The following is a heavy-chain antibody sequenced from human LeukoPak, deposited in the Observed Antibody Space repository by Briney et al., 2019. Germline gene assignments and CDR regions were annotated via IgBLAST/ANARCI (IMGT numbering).Heavy chain of an antibody. D-gene: IGHD3-22*01. J-gene: IGHJ4*02. CDR2: ISSSNSYI. V-gene: IGHV3-21*01. CDR3: ARVVYYDSSGPNFDY. CDR1: GFTFSSYS. Sequence: GGSLRLSCAASGFTFSSYSMNWVRQAPGKGLEWVSSISSSNSYIYYADSVKGRFTISRDNAKNSLYLQMNSLRAEDTAVYYCARVVYYDSSGPNFDYWGQGTLVTVSS.